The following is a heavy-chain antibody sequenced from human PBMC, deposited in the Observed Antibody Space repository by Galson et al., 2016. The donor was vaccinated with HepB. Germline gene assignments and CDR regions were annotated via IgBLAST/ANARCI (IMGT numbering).Heavy chain of an antibody. CDR3: ARVGTKHTYGFSSSDH. CDR1: GYTLSDYA. J-gene: IGHJ5*02. V-gene: IGHV3-30-3*01. CDR2: LSYDGVNK. Sequence: SCKVSGYTLSDYAMHWVRQTPGKGLEWVAVLSYDGVNKYYADSVKGRFTISRDNSKNTLFLQMNSLRAEDTALYYCARVGTKHTYGFSSSDHWGRGTLVTVSS. D-gene: IGHD3-10*01.